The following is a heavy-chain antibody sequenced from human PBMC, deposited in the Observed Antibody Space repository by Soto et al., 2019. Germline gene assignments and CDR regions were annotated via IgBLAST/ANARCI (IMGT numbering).Heavy chain of an antibody. Sequence: QVQLQESGPGLVKPSETLSLTCTVSVGSISSYYWSWIRQPPGKGLEWIGYIYYSGSTNYNPSLKSRVTISVDTSKNQFSLKLSSVTAADTAVYYCARVGYDYIWGSYRDYYYYMDVWGKGTTVTVSS. J-gene: IGHJ6*03. D-gene: IGHD3-16*02. CDR2: IYYSGST. CDR1: VGSISSYY. CDR3: ARVGYDYIWGSYRDYYYYMDV. V-gene: IGHV4-59*01.